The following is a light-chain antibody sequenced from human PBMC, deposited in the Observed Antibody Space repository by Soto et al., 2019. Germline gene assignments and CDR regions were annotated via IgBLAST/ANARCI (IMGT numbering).Light chain of an antibody. V-gene: IGKV1-5*01. CDR3: QQYYSYPIT. CDR2: DAS. Sequence: DIQMTQSPSTLSASVGDRVTITCRASQSISNRLAWYKQKPGKAPKVLIYDASSLESGVPSRFRGSGSGTEFTLTISCLQSEDFETYYCQQYYSYPITFGQGTRLEIK. CDR1: QSISNR. J-gene: IGKJ5*01.